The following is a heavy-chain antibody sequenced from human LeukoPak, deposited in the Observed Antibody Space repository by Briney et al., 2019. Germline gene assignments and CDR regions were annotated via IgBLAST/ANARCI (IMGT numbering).Heavy chain of an antibody. J-gene: IGHJ6*02. CDR1: GFTVSSNY. CDR3: ARVLTSGTPMAL. D-gene: IGHD2-8*01. V-gene: IGHV3-53*04. CDR2: IYSGGST. Sequence: CGSLIPPCAASGFTVSSNYMSWVRQAPGKGLEWVSVIYSGGSTYYADSVKGRFTISRHNSKNTLYLQMNSLRAEDTAVYYCARVLTSGTPMALWAQGPRVTVSS.